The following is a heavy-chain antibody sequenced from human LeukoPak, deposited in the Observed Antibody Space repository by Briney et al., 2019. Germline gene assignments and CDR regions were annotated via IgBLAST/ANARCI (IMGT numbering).Heavy chain of an antibody. D-gene: IGHD5-18*01. CDR2: INHSGST. J-gene: IGHJ4*02. CDR3: AVAGYGRRFDY. V-gene: IGHV4-34*01. Sequence: SGTLSLTCDVYGGSFSGYYWNWIRQSPGEGLEWIGEINHSGSTNYNPSLKSRVTISVDTSKNQFSLKLSFVTAADTAVYYCAVAGYGRRFDYWGQGTLVTVSS. CDR1: GGSFSGYY.